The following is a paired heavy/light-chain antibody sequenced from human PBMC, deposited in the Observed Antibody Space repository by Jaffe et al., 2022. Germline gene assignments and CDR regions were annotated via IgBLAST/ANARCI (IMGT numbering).Heavy chain of an antibody. CDR1: GFSLSTSGVG. Sequence: QITLKESGPTLVKPTQTLTLTCTFSGFSLSTSGVGVGWIRQPPGKALEWLALIYWNDDKRYSPSLKSRLTITKDTSKNQVVLTMTNMDPVDTATYYCAHSQGYCSGGSCYSRTEVPYFDYWGQGTLVTVSS. J-gene: IGHJ4*02. CDR2: IYWNDDK. CDR3: AHSQGYCSGGSCYSRTEVPYFDY. V-gene: IGHV2-5*01. D-gene: IGHD2-15*01.
Light chain of an antibody. CDR3: YSTDSSGNQVV. CDR2: EDS. CDR1: ALPKKY. V-gene: IGLV3-10*01. J-gene: IGLJ2*01. Sequence: SYELTQPPSVSVSPGQTARITCSGDALPKKYAYWYQQKSGQAPVLVIYEDSKRPSGIPERFSGSSSGTMATLTISGAQVEDEADYYCYSTDSSGNQVVFGGGTKLTVL.